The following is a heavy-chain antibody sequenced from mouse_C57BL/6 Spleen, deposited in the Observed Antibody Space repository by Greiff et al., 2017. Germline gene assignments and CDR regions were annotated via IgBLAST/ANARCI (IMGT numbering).Heavy chain of an antibody. CDR3: ARRTAQTLYYVDY. Sequence: QVQLQQPGAELVKPGASVKLSCKASGYTFTSYWMHWVKQRPGQGLEWIGMIHPHSGSTNYNEKFKSKATLTVDKSSSTAYMQLSSLTSEDSAVYYCARRTAQTLYYVDYWGQGTTLTVSS. CDR1: GYTFTSYW. V-gene: IGHV1-64*01. CDR2: IHPHSGST. J-gene: IGHJ2*01. D-gene: IGHD3-2*02.